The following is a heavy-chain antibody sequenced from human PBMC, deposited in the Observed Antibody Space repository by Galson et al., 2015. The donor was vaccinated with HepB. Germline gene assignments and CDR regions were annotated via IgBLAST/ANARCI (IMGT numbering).Heavy chain of an antibody. CDR3: AKDIEVVPDLGV. Sequence: LRLSCAASGFTFSSYAMSWVRQAPGKGLEWVSAISGSGGSTYYADSVKGRFTISRDNSKNTLYLQMNSLRAEDTAVYYCAKDIEVVPDLGVWGQGTLVTVSS. CDR2: ISGSGGST. D-gene: IGHD2-2*01. V-gene: IGHV3-23*01. CDR1: GFTFSSYA. J-gene: IGHJ4*02.